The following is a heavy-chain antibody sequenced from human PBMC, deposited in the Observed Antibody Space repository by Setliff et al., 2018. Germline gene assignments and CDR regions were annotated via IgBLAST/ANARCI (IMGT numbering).Heavy chain of an antibody. CDR2: ISSSGDAT. J-gene: IGHJ4*02. Sequence: GGSLRLSCAASGFTSSPYAMSWVHKAPGKGLDWLSSISSSGDATYYADSVKGRFTSSRDNSKIRLFLQMNSLRAEDTAVYYCAKDDRFYDGSGYYYYFESWGQGTLVTVSS. V-gene: IGHV3-23*01. CDR3: AKDDRFYDGSGYYYYFES. CDR1: GFTSSPYA. D-gene: IGHD3-22*01.